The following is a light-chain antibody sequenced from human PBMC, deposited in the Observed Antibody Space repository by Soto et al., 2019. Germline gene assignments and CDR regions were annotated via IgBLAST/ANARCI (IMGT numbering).Light chain of an antibody. J-gene: IGKJ2*01. V-gene: IGKV3-15*01. Sequence: EILLTQSPATLAVSPGEGATLSCRASQSVRDNLAWYQQKPGQAPRLFIYRASTRATGVPARFSGSGSGTEFTLTISSLQSEDVSVYFCQHYNFWPHTFGQGTKVDSK. CDR3: QHYNFWPHT. CDR1: QSVRDN. CDR2: RAS.